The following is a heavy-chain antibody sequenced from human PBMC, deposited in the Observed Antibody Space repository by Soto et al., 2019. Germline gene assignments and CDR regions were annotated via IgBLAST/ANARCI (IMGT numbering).Heavy chain of an antibody. CDR1: GGSISSGGYS. D-gene: IGHD6-19*01. J-gene: IGHJ3*02. V-gene: IGHV4-30-2*01. CDR3: ARWRSAVAEGCAFDS. CDR2: IYHSGST. Sequence: PSATLSLTCAVSGGSISSGGYSWSWIRQPPGKGLEWIGYIYHSGSTYYNPSLKSRVTISVDRSKNQFSLKLSSVTAADTAVYYCARWRSAVAEGCAFDSWGQGTMVTVAS.